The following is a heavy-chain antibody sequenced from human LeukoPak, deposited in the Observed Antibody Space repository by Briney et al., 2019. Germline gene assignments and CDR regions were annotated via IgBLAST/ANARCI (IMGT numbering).Heavy chain of an antibody. J-gene: IGHJ6*02. V-gene: IGHV1-18*01. Sequence: ASVKVSCKASGYTFTSYGISWVRQAPGQGLEWMGWISAYNGNTNYAQKLQGRVTMTTDTSTSTAYMELRSLRSDDTAVYYCATSHDSSGYYGYYYGMDVWGQGTTVTVSS. CDR3: ATSHDSSGYYGYYYGMDV. CDR1: GYTFTSYG. D-gene: IGHD3-22*01. CDR2: ISAYNGNT.